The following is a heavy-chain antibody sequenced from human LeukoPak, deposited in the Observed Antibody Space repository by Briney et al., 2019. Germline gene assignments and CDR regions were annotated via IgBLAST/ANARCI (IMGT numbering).Heavy chain of an antibody. D-gene: IGHD3-22*01. Sequence: GGSLRLSCAASGYTFSSYSINWVRQAPGKGLEWVSSISVRSNYIYYADSVRGRFRISRDDARGSLYLQMNSLRAEDTAVYYCVRLRRNSDTSGFYYYYDFWGQGTLVTVSS. V-gene: IGHV3-21*01. CDR2: ISVRSNYI. J-gene: IGHJ4*02. CDR1: GYTFSSYS. CDR3: VRLRRNSDTSGFYYYYDF.